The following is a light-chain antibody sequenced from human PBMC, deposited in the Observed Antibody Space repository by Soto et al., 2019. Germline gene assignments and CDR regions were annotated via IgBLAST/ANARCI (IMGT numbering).Light chain of an antibody. J-gene: IGLJ1*01. CDR3: QSYDSSLSGYV. V-gene: IGLV1-40*01. CDR2: ENN. CDR1: SSNIGAGYE. Sequence: QSALTQPPSVSEAPGQRVTISCTGSSSNIGAGYEAHWYQQVPGTAPKLLIYENNNRPSGVPDRFSGSKSGTSASLAITGLQAEDEAEYYCQSYDSSLSGYVFGTGTKVPVL.